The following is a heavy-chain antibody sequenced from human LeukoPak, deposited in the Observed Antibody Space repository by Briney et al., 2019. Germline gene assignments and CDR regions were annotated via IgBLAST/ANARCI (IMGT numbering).Heavy chain of an antibody. CDR2: IIPIFGTA. V-gene: IGHV1-69*05. CDR1: GGTFSSYA. CDR3: AGALRAARPSYFDY. Sequence: ASVKVSCKAPGGTFSSYAISWVRQAPGQGLEWMGGIIPIFGTANYAQKFQGRVTITTDESTSTAYMELSSLRSEDTAVYYCAGALRAARPSYFDYWGQGTLVTVSS. D-gene: IGHD6-6*01. J-gene: IGHJ4*02.